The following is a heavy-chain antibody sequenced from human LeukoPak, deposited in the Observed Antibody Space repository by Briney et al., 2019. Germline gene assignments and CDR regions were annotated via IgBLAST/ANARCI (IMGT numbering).Heavy chain of an antibody. D-gene: IGHD2-2*02. CDR1: GGTFSGYY. Sequence: SENLSLTCAVYGGTFSGYYWSWIRQPPGKGLEWIGEINHSGSTNYNPSLKSRVTISVDTSKNQFSLKLSPVTAADTAVYYCARGHCSSTSCYTDNNWFDPWGQGTLVTVSS. CDR2: INHSGST. CDR3: ARGHCSSTSCYTDNNWFDP. V-gene: IGHV4-34*01. J-gene: IGHJ5*02.